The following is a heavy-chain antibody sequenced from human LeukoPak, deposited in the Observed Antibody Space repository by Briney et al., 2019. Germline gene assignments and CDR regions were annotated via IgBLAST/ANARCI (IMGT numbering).Heavy chain of an antibody. CDR1: GYILTTYW. J-gene: IGHJ4*02. Sequence: GESLKISCKVSGYILTTYWIGWVRQMPGKGLEWMGIIYPDDFETRYSPSFQGQVTISADKSLSTAFLQWSSLKASDTAMYYCARHRFCSNGWPPFDYWGQGTLVTVSP. CDR2: IYPDDFET. D-gene: IGHD6-19*01. V-gene: IGHV5-51*01. CDR3: ARHRFCSNGWPPFDY.